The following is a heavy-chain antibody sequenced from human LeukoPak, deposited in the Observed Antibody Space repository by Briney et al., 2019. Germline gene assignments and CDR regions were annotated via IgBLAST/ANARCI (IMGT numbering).Heavy chain of an antibody. J-gene: IGHJ5*02. D-gene: IGHD3-10*01. CDR2: MYHSGST. CDR1: GGSISSGGYS. V-gene: IGHV4-30-2*01. CDR3: ARGREAVSLWFGGWFDP. Sequence: SQTLSLTCAVSGGSISSGGYSWSWIRQPPGKGLEWIGYMYHSGSTYYNPSLKSRVTIPIDRSKNHFSLKLSSVTAADTAVYYCARGREAVSLWFGGWFDPWGQGTLVTVSS.